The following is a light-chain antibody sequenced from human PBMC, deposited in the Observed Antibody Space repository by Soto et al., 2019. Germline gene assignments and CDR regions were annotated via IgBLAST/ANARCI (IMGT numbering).Light chain of an antibody. CDR3: CSYAGSYTYV. CDR2: DVN. Sequence: QSALTQPRSVSGSPGRSVTISCAGSGGDIGRYNYVSWYQQRPDKAPKVIIFDVNRRPSGVPDRFSASKSGNTASLTISGLRTEDEAAYYCCSYAGSYTYVCGTGTKVTVL. V-gene: IGLV2-11*01. CDR1: GGDIGRYNY. J-gene: IGLJ1*01.